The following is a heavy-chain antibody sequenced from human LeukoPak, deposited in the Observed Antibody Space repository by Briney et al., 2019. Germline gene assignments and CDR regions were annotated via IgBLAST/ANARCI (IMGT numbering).Heavy chain of an antibody. D-gene: IGHD6-13*01. CDR2: IKQDGSEK. V-gene: IGHV3-7*04. Sequence: GGSLRLSCAASGFTFSGYWMSWVRQAPGKGLEWVANIKQDGSEKYYVDSVKGRFTISRDNAKNSLYLQMNSLRAEDTAAYYCARGTIAAAGYYYFDYWGQGTQVTVSS. CDR3: ARGTIAAAGYYYFDY. CDR1: GFTFSGYW. J-gene: IGHJ4*02.